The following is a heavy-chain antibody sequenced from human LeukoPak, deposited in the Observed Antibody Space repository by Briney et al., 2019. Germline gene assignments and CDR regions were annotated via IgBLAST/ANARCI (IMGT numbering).Heavy chain of an antibody. V-gene: IGHV4-30-4*01. J-gene: IGHJ5*02. D-gene: IGHD4-17*01. Sequence: TLSLTCTVSGGSISSGDYYWSWIRQPPGKGLEWIGYIYYSGSTYYNPSLKSRVTISVDTSKNQFSLKLSSVTAADTAVYYCASGGDYAGYGFDPWGQGTLVTVSS. CDR3: ASGGDYAGYGFDP. CDR1: GGSISSGDYY. CDR2: IYYSGST.